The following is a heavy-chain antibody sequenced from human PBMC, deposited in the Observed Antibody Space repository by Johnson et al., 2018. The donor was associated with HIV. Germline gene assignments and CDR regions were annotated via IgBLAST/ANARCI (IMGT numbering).Heavy chain of an antibody. CDR2: IKEDGSEK. CDR1: GFTFSSYW. CDR3: ARDWDAYGAFDI. J-gene: IGHJ3*02. V-gene: IGHV3-7*01. Sequence: VQLVESGGGLVQPGGSLRLSCAASGFTFSSYWMSWVRQAPGEGLEWVANIKEDGSEKYYVDSVRGPFTISRDNSKNTLYLQLNTLRAADTAVYYCARDWDAYGAFDIWGQGTMVTVSS. D-gene: IGHD1-26*01.